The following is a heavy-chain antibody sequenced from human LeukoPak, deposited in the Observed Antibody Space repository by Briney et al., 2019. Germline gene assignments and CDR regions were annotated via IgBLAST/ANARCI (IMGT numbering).Heavy chain of an antibody. CDR2: VYYSGST. CDR3: ARVGHIAAAGTYDY. V-gene: IGHV4-61*08. Sequence: PSETLSLTCSLSGGPVSRGDDLWTWIPQPPAKGLDWNRYVYYSGSTSYNPSLKGRVTLSIDTSKNQFSLRLSSVTAAVTAVYYCARVGHIAAAGTYDYWDQGTLVTVSS. D-gene: IGHD6-13*01. J-gene: IGHJ4*02. CDR1: GGPVSRGDDL.